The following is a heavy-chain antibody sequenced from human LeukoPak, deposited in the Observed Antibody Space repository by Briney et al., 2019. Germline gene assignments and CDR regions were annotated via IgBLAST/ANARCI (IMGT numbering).Heavy chain of an antibody. V-gene: IGHV4-34*01. CDR3: ARERSRGYSGYGEGYYFDY. Sequence: PSETLSLTCAVYGGSFSGYYWSWIRQPPGKGLEWIGEINHSGSTNYNPSLKSRVTISVDTSKNQFSLKLSSVTAADTAVYYCARERSRGYSGYGEGYYFDYWGQGTLVTVSS. J-gene: IGHJ4*02. CDR1: GGSFSGYY. CDR2: INHSGST. D-gene: IGHD5-12*01.